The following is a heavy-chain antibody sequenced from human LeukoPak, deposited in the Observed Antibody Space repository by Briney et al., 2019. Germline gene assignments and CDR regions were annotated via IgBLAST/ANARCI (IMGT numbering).Heavy chain of an antibody. V-gene: IGHV3-30-3*01. CDR2: ISYDGSNK. CDR3: ARDSHYAFDI. Sequence: GGSLRLSCAASGFTFSSHAMHWVRQAPGKGLEWVAVISYDGSNKYYADSVKGRFTISRDNSKNTLYLQMNSLRAEDTAVYYCARDSHYAFDIWGQGTMVTVSS. J-gene: IGHJ3*02. CDR1: GFTFSSHA.